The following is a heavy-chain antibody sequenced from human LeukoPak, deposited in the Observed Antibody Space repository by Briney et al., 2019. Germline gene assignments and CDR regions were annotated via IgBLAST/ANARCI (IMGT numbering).Heavy chain of an antibody. CDR1: GGSISSSSYY. D-gene: IGHD2-2*01. CDR2: IYYSGST. CDR3: ARSFGYCSSTSCLFFDY. V-gene: IGHV4-39*07. Sequence: SETLSLTCTVSGGSISSSSYYWGWIRQPPGKGLEWIGSIYYSGSTYYNPSLKSRVTISVDTSKNQFSLKLSSVTAADTAVYYCARSFGYCSSTSCLFFDYWGQGTLVTVSS. J-gene: IGHJ4*02.